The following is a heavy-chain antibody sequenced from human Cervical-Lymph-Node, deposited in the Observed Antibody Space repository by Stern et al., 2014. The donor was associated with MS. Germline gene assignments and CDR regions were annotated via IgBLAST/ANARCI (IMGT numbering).Heavy chain of an antibody. CDR3: AKWGTGGYGHFDY. V-gene: IGHV4-59*01. CDR2: IYYSGIT. Sequence: QVQLLESGPGLVKPSETLSLTCTVSGASISSSYWSWVRQPPGKGPEWIAYIYYSGITNSNPSLRSRVTISVDMAKNQFSLKLTSVTAADTAVYYCAKWGTGGYGHFDYWGQGILVTVSS. D-gene: IGHD3-16*01. CDR1: GASISSSY. J-gene: IGHJ4*02.